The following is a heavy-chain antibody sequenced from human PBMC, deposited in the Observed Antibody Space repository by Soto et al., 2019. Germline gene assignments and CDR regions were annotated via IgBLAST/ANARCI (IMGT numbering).Heavy chain of an antibody. CDR2: IYYTGGT. CDR3: ASGTLSTIAAPDS. D-gene: IGHD6-13*01. J-gene: IGHJ4*02. V-gene: IGHV4-59*01. Sequence: SEPQCHRCNRSGGTIRGYYWNWTPKPPGKPLEWIGCIYYTGGTNYNPSLKSRVTISVDTSKNHFSLKFNSLTAADTAVYYCASGTLSTIAAPDSWGQGPLVTVSS. CDR1: GGTIRGYY.